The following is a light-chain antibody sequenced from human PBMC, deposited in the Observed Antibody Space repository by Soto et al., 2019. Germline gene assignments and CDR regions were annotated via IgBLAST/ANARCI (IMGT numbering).Light chain of an antibody. CDR3: GTWDKSLSVGV. CDR2: ENN. J-gene: IGLJ3*02. Sequence: QSVLTQPPSVSAAPGQKVXISCSGXSSNIGNNYVSWYQQLPGTAPKLLIYENNKRPSGIPDRFSGSKSGTSATLGITGLQTGXXXXXYCGTWDKSLSVGVFGGGTKLTVL. CDR1: SSNIGNNY. V-gene: IGLV1-51*01.